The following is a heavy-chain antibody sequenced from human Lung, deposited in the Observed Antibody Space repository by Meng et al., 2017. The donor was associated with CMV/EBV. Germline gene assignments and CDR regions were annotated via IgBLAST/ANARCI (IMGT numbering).Heavy chain of an antibody. D-gene: IGHD2-15*01. V-gene: IGHV3-72*01. CDR2: IRDKAATYST. Sequence: LSLTCAASGFSFSDNYMDWFRQAPGKGLECVGRIRDKAATYSTEYAASVRGRFTISRDDSKNSLYLQMNSLKIEDTAVYYCVKDFLGAGDFWGHGTPVTVSS. CDR3: VKDFLGAGDF. J-gene: IGHJ4*01. CDR1: GFSFSDNY.